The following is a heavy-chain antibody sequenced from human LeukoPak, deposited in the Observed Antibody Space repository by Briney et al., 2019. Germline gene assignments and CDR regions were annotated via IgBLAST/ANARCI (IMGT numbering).Heavy chain of an antibody. CDR2: IRSKANSYAT. Sequence: GGSLRLSCAASGFTFSGSAMHWVRQASGKGLEWVGRIRSKANSYATAYAASVKGRFTISRDDSKNTAYLQMNSLRAEDTAVYYCARGASSAYYVDYWGQGTLVSVSS. J-gene: IGHJ4*02. CDR1: GFTFSGSA. V-gene: IGHV3-73*01. CDR3: ARGASSAYYVDY. D-gene: IGHD3-22*01.